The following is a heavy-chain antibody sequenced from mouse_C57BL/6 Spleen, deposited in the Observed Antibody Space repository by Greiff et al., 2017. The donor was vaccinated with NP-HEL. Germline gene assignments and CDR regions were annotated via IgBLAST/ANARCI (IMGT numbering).Heavy chain of an antibody. J-gene: IGHJ1*03. D-gene: IGHD2-2*01. CDR3: ATSTLVTTGDWYFDV. CDR2: INPGSGGT. Sequence: VQLQQSGAELVRPGTSVKVSCKASGYAFTNYLIEWVKQRPGQGLEWIGVINPGSGGTNYNEKFKGKATLTADKSSSTAYLQLSSLTSEDSAVYYFATSTLVTTGDWYFDVWGTGTTVTVSS. V-gene: IGHV1-54*01. CDR1: GYAFTNYL.